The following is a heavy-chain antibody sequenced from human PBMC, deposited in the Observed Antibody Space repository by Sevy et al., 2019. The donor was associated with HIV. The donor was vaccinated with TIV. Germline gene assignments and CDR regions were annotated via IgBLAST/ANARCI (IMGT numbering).Heavy chain of an antibody. CDR2: VYYSCTT. J-gene: IGHJ4*02. Sequence: SETLSLTCTVSGGSISSYFWTWIREPPGKGLEWIGNVYYSCTTNYNPSLKSRVTMSLDTSKNQFSLDLTSVTAADTAVYYCARDSAVIPRGLVYWGQGAQVTVSS. V-gene: IGHV4-59*13. D-gene: IGHD3-9*01. CDR3: ARDSAVIPRGLVY. CDR1: GGSISSYF.